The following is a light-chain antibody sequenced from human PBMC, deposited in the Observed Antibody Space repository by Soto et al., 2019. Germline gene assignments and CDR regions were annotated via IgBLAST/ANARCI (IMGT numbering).Light chain of an antibody. CDR1: QSIGSW. CDR3: QHYYGYSWT. J-gene: IGKJ1*01. V-gene: IGKV1-5*03. CDR2: KAS. Sequence: DIQMTQSPSTLSASVGDRVTLTCRASQSIGSWLAWFQQKPGKAPKVLIYKASNLESGVPSRFSGSGSGTEFTLTISSLQSDDFATYYCQHYYGYSWTFGQGTKVEIK.